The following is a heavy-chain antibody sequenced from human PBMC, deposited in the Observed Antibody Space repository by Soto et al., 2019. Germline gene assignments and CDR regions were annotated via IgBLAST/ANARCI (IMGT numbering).Heavy chain of an antibody. D-gene: IGHD2-8*02. CDR3: ARCHWSDRFLN. Sequence: QVQLQQWGAGLLKPSETLSLTCAVYGESLNGYHWSWIRQPPGTGLEWIGEVSHDGRTNYNPSLTGRVTISMYAAKNQFSLSLKSVTAADTAVYYCARCHWSDRFLNWVQGDLVTVS. CDR1: GESLNGYH. CDR2: VSHDGRT. V-gene: IGHV4-34*02. J-gene: IGHJ4*02.